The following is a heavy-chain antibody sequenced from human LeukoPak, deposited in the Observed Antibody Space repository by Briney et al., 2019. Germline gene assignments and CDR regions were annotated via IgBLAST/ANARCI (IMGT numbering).Heavy chain of an antibody. CDR1: GFTFSSYA. CDR2: ISGNGANT. CDR3: AKVVALRVYAPGY. J-gene: IGHJ4*02. Sequence: PPGGSLRLSCAASGFTFSSYAMTWVRQAPGRGLEWVSVISGNGANTYYADSVKGRFTISRDNSKNTLFLQMNSLRAEDTGVYYCAKVVALRVYAPGYWGQGTLVTVSS. D-gene: IGHD2-8*01. V-gene: IGHV3-23*01.